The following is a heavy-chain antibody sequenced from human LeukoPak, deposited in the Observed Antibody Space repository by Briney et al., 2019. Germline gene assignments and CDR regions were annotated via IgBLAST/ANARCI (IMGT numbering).Heavy chain of an antibody. D-gene: IGHD6-13*01. CDR2: ISGSGGST. Sequence: GGSLRLSCAASGSTFSSYGMHWVRQAPGKGLEWVSAISGSGGSTYYADSVKGRFTISRDNSKNTLYLQMNSLRAEDTAVYYCAKDNIAAAGPEWFDPWGQGTLVTVSS. J-gene: IGHJ5*02. CDR1: GSTFSSYG. CDR3: AKDNIAAAGPEWFDP. V-gene: IGHV3-23*01.